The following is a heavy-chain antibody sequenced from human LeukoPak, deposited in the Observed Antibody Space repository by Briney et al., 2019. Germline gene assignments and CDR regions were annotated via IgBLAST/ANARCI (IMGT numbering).Heavy chain of an antibody. Sequence: GGSLRLSCAAPGFTFSNYGMSWVRQAPGKGLEWVSTITGTAGSTYYADSVKGRFTISTDNSKNTLYLQMNSLKAEDTAMYYCAKDLSVRSDTGGDFDYWGQGTLVTVSS. CDR3: AKDLSVRSDTGGDFDY. D-gene: IGHD3-10*01. CDR1: GFTFSNYG. V-gene: IGHV3-23*01. J-gene: IGHJ4*02. CDR2: ITGTAGST.